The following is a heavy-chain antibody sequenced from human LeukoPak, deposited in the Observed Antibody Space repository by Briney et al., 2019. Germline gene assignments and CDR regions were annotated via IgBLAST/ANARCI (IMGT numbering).Heavy chain of an antibody. D-gene: IGHD3-10*01. CDR1: GGTFSSYA. CDR3: ARVQGFGELFY. CDR2: IIPIFGTA. V-gene: IGHV1-69*13. J-gene: IGHJ4*02. Sequence: ASVKVSCKASGGTFSSYAISWVRQAPGQGLEWMGGIIPIFGTANYAQKFQGRVTITADESTSTAYMELSSLRSEGTAVYYCARVQGFGELFYWGQGTLVTVSS.